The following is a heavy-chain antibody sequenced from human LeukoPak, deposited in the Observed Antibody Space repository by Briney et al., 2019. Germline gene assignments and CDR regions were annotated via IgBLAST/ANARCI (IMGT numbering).Heavy chain of an antibody. D-gene: IGHD1-26*01. CDR3: ARLRSYSGSYGYDY. Sequence: ASVKVSCKASGYTFTAYTISWVRQAPGQGLEWMGWISGYNGNTNYAQKVQGRVTMTTDTSTSTAYMELSSLRSEDTAVYYCARLRSYSGSYGYDYWGQGTLVTVSS. V-gene: IGHV1-18*01. J-gene: IGHJ4*02. CDR2: ISGYNGNT. CDR1: GYTFTAYT.